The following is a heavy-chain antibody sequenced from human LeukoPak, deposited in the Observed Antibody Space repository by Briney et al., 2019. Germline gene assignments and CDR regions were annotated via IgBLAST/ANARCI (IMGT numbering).Heavy chain of an antibody. CDR3: AKDSGIAVAGTGDFDY. Sequence: GSLRLSCAASGFTFSSYGMHWVRQAPGKGLEWVAVISYDGSNKYYADSVKGRFTISRDNSKNTLYLQMNSLRAEDTAVYYCAKDSGIAVAGTGDFDYWGQGTLVTVSS. D-gene: IGHD6-19*01. CDR2: ISYDGSNK. CDR1: GFTFSSYG. V-gene: IGHV3-30*18. J-gene: IGHJ4*02.